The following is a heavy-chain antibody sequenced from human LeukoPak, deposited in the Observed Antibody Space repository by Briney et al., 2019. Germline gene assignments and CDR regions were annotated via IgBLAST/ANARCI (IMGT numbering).Heavy chain of an antibody. CDR2: IYYSGTT. Sequence: SQTLSLTCTVSGASITSANYYWTWIRQHPGKGLEWIGYIYYSGTTYYNPSLKSRLTISLDTSKNQFSLNLSSVTAADTAVYFCARSNRGSNFDYWGQGTLVTVSS. V-gene: IGHV4-31*03. CDR3: ARSNRGSNFDY. D-gene: IGHD2/OR15-2a*01. CDR1: GASITSANYY. J-gene: IGHJ4*02.